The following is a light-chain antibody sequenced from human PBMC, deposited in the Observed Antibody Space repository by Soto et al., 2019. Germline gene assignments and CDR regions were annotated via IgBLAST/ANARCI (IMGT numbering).Light chain of an antibody. Sequence: DIKMTQSPSTLSASIGDRVTITCRASQSISSWLAWYQQKPGKAPKLLIYMASNLQSGVPSRFSGSGSGTEFTLTISSLQPDDFATYYCQHRNDYSRIFGQGTKVEIK. CDR3: QHRNDYSRI. CDR1: QSISSW. V-gene: IGKV1-5*03. J-gene: IGKJ1*01. CDR2: MAS.